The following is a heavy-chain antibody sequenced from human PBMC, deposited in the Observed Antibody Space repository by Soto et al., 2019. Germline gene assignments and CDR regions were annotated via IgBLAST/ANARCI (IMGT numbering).Heavy chain of an antibody. Sequence: QVQLVESGGGVVQPGRSLRLSCAASGFTFSSYGMHWVRQAPGKGLEWVAVIWYDGSNKYYADSVKGRFTISRDNSKNTLYLQMNSLRAEDTAVYYCARDHTMVRALIRAGVTATRGFDYWGQGTLVTVSS. CDR3: ARDHTMVRALIRAGVTATRGFDY. CDR1: GFTFSSYG. CDR2: IWYDGSNK. J-gene: IGHJ4*02. V-gene: IGHV3-33*01. D-gene: IGHD3-10*01.